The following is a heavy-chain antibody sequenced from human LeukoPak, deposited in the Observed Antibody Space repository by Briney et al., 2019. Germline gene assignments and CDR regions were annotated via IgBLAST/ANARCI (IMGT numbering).Heavy chain of an antibody. D-gene: IGHD2-21*02. J-gene: IGHJ6*03. CDR1: GFTFSSYS. CDR2: ISSGSSTI. Sequence: AGGSLRLSCAASGFTFSSYSMNWVRQAPGKGLEWVSYISSGSSTIYYADSVKGRFTISRDNAKNSLYLQMNSLRAEDTAVYYCARGHGDDYYYMDVWGKGTTVTVSS. CDR3: ARGHGDDYYYMDV. V-gene: IGHV3-48*01.